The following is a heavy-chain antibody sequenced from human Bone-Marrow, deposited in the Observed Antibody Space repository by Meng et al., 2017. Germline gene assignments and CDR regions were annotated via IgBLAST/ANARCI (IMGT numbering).Heavy chain of an antibody. Sequence: VRLGEVGGGLVKPGGSLRLSCVASGLSFTDAWMSWGRQAPGKGLEWVGRIKRNSDGGTIDYAAPVKGRFTISRDDSKNTLYLQMDSLITEDTAVYFCATGAAAADHWGQGTLVTVSS. D-gene: IGHD6-13*01. V-gene: IGHV3-15*01. J-gene: IGHJ4*02. CDR2: IKRNSDGGTI. CDR3: ATGAAAADH. CDR1: GLSFTDAW.